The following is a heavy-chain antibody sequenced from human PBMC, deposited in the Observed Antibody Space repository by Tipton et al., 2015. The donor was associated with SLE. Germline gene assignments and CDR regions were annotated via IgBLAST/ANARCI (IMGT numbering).Heavy chain of an antibody. CDR3: ARGPFRRWPPGAY. CDR2: INQSGST. J-gene: IGHJ4*02. Sequence: TLSLTCAVYGGSFIGHYCSWFRQPPGKRLELIVEINQSGSTNYNPSLKSRVTISLDTSKSQFSLILNSLPAADTAVYYCARGPFRRWPPGAYWGQGTLVTCSS. D-gene: IGHD4-23*01. V-gene: IGHV4-34*01. CDR1: GGSFIGHY.